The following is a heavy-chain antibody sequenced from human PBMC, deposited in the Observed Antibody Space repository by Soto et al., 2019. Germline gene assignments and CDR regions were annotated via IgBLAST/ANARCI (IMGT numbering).Heavy chain of an antibody. CDR3: ARNQFRYGSGYYFDY. CDR2: INNSGST. Sequence: QVQLQQWGAGLLKPSETLSLTCAVYGGYFSGYYWSWIRQPPGKGLEWIGEINNSGSTNYNPSLTSRVTISVDTSKNQVSLKLSSVNAADTAVYYCARNQFRYGSGYYFDYWGQGTLVTVSS. J-gene: IGHJ4*02. D-gene: IGHD6-19*01. CDR1: GGYFSGYY. V-gene: IGHV4-34*01.